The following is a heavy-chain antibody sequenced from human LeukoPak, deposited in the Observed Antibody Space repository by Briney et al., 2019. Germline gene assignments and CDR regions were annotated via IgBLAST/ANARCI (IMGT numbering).Heavy chain of an antibody. V-gene: IGHV4-30-4*08. D-gene: IGHD3-10*01. CDR1: GGSISSGDYY. Sequence: SETLSLTCTVSGGSISSGDYYWSWIRQPPGKGLEWIGYIYYSGSTYYNPSLKSRVTISVDTSKNQFSLKLSSVTAADTAVYYCATNRITMVRGVIGGGQQPQFDYWGQGTLVTVSS. CDR3: ATNRITMVRGVIGGGQQPQFDY. CDR2: IYYSGST. J-gene: IGHJ4*02.